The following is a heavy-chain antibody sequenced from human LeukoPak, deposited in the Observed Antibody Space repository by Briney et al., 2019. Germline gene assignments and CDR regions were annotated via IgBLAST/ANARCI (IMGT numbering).Heavy chain of an antibody. Sequence: SETLSLTCAVYGGSFSGYYWSWIRQPPGKGLEWIGEINHSGSTNYNPSLKSRVTISVDTSKNQFSLKLSSVTAADTAAYYCAVGQLASLFDYWGQGTLVTVSS. CDR1: GGSFSGYY. D-gene: IGHD6-6*01. CDR3: AVGQLASLFDY. CDR2: INHSGST. J-gene: IGHJ4*02. V-gene: IGHV4-34*01.